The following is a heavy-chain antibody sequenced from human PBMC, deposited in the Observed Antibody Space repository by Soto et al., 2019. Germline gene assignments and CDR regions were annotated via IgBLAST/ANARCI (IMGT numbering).Heavy chain of an antibody. Sequence: PGGXLRLSCAACGFTFSSYSMNWVRQAPGKGLEWVSSISRSSSYIYYADSVKGRFTISRDNAKNSLYLQMNSLRAEDTAVYYCARDLHDYVSFRFDPWGQGTLVTVSS. CDR3: ARDLHDYVSFRFDP. CDR1: GFTFSSYS. D-gene: IGHD3-16*01. J-gene: IGHJ5*02. V-gene: IGHV3-21*01. CDR2: ISRSSSYI.